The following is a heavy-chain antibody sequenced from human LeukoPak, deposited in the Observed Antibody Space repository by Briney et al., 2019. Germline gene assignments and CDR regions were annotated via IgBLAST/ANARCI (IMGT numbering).Heavy chain of an antibody. D-gene: IGHD1-7*01. Sequence: PSETLSLTCTVSGGSISSYYWSWIRQPAGKGLEWIGRIYTSGSTNYNPSLKSRVTMSADTSKNQFSLKLSSVTAADTAVYYCARGSGTTSDYYYMDVWGKGTTVTVSS. J-gene: IGHJ6*03. CDR1: GGSISSYY. CDR2: IYTSGST. V-gene: IGHV4-4*07. CDR3: ARGSGTTSDYYYMDV.